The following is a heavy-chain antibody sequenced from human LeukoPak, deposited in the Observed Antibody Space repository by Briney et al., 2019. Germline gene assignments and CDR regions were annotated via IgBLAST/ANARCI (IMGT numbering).Heavy chain of an antibody. Sequence: SETLSLTCTVSGYSISSGYYWGWIRQPPGKGLEWIGSIYHSGSTYYNPSLKSRVTLSVDTSKNQFSLKLSSVTAADTAVYYCAGSTPRYYYMDVWGKGTTVTVSS. J-gene: IGHJ6*03. CDR2: IYHSGST. V-gene: IGHV4-38-2*02. CDR1: GYSISSGYY. D-gene: IGHD2-2*01. CDR3: AGSTPRYYYMDV.